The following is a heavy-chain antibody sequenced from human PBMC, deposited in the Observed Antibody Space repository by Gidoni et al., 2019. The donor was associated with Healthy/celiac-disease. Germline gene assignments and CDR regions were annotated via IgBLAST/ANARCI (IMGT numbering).Heavy chain of an antibody. CDR1: GFTFSGSA. Sequence: EVQLVESGGGLVQPGGSLKLSCAASGFTFSGSAMHWFRQASGKGLELVGRIRSKANSYATAYAASVKGRFTISRDDSKNTAYLQMNSLKTEDTAVYYCTSTLRYCSGGSCYHTYYFDYWGQGTLVTVSS. CDR3: TSTLRYCSGGSCYHTYYFDY. J-gene: IGHJ4*02. D-gene: IGHD2-15*01. CDR2: IRSKANSYAT. V-gene: IGHV3-73*02.